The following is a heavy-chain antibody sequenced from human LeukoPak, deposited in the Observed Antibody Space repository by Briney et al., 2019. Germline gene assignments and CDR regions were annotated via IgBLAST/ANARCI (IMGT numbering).Heavy chain of an antibody. J-gene: IGHJ4*02. Sequence: SETLSLTCAVYGGSFSGYYWSWIRQPPGKGLEWIGEINHSGSTNYNPSLKSRVTISVDTSKNQFSLKLSSVTAADTAVYYCARLNYYGSGSYYNGPFDYWGQGTLVTVSS. CDR1: GGSFSGYY. CDR2: INHSGST. CDR3: ARLNYYGSGSYYNGPFDY. V-gene: IGHV4-34*01. D-gene: IGHD3-10*01.